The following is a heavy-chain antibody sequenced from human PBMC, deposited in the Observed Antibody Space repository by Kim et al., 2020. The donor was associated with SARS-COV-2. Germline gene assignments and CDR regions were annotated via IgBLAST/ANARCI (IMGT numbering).Heavy chain of an antibody. V-gene: IGHV4-34*01. D-gene: IGHD2-2*02. J-gene: IGHJ4*02. CDR1: GGSFSGYY. Sequence: SETLSLTCAVYGGSFSGYYWSWIRQPPGKGLEWIGEINHSGSTNYNPSLKSRVTISVDTSKNQFSLKLSSVTAADTAVYYCARSSGRYCSSTSCYIGYWGQGTLVTVSS. CDR3: ARSSGRYCSSTSCYIGY. CDR2: INHSGST.